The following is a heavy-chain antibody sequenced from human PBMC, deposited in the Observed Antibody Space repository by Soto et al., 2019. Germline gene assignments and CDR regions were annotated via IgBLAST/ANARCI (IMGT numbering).Heavy chain of an antibody. CDR2: IVVGSGNT. CDR1: GYTFSTYG. V-gene: IGHV1-58*01. Sequence: SVKVSCKASGYTFSTYGVSWVRQAPGQGLEWIGWIVVGSGNTNYAQKFQERVTITRDMSTSTAYMELSSLRSEDTAVYYCAADRGSGWYRVDYWGQGTLLTVSS. J-gene: IGHJ4*02. CDR3: AADRGSGWYRVDY. D-gene: IGHD6-19*01.